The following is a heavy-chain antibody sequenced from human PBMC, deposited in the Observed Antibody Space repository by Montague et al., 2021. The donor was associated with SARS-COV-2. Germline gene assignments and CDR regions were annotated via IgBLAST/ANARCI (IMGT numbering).Heavy chain of an antibody. CDR2: LSYSGRP. D-gene: IGHD6-19*01. CDR1: GGSFRDYA. V-gene: IGHV4-59*08. Sequence: SETLSLTCDFAGGSFRDYAWSWIRQPPGKRLEWIGYLSYSGRPIYNPSLESRVSISVDTSKNQFSFRLRSVIAADTAVYYCAGRLPQYTSGWYFDQWGQGTLVAVSS. J-gene: IGHJ4*02. CDR3: AGRLPQYTSGWYFDQ.